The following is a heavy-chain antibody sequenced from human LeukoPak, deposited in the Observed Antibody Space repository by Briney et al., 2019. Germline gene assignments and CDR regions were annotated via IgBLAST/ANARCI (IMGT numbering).Heavy chain of an antibody. D-gene: IGHD3-10*01. J-gene: IGHJ4*02. Sequence: ASVKVSCKASGYTFTGYYMHWVRQAPGQGLEWMGWINPNSGGTNYAQKFQGRVTMTRDTSISTAYMELSRLRSDDTAVYYCARGGVTMVRGVQPNSDYWGQGTLVTVSS. CDR2: INPNSGGT. V-gene: IGHV1-2*02. CDR3: ARGGVTMVRGVQPNSDY. CDR1: GYTFTGYY.